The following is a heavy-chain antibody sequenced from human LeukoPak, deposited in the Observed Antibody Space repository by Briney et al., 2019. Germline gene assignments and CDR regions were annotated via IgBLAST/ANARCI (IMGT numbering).Heavy chain of an antibody. CDR1: GYTFISYG. Sequence: GASVKVSCKASGYTFISYGISWLRQAPGQGPEWMGWISAYNGNTNYAQKFQGRVSMTTDTSTSTAYMEVRSLRSDDTAVYYCASCAGICSTSSCSATPLDYWGQGTPVIVSS. J-gene: IGHJ4*02. CDR3: ASCAGICSTSSCSATPLDY. D-gene: IGHD2-2*01. CDR2: ISAYNGNT. V-gene: IGHV1-18*01.